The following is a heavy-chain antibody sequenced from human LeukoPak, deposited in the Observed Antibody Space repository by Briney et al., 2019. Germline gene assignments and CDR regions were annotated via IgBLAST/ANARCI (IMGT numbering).Heavy chain of an antibody. CDR1: GFTFNSFW. J-gene: IGHJ4*02. CDR3: ARGGVQAVDY. V-gene: IGHV3-74*01. CDR2: MNDDASTR. D-gene: IGHD3-10*01. Sequence: GGSLRLSCAASGFTFNSFWMHWVRQAPGKGLVWVSDMNDDASTRRYADSVKGRFTISRDNAKNTLYLQMNNLRAEDTAMYFCARGGVQAVDYWGQGTLVIVSS.